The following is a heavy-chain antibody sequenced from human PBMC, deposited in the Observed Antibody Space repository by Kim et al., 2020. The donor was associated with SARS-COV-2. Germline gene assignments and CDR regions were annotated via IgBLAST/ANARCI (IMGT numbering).Heavy chain of an antibody. D-gene: IGHD3-16*01. J-gene: IGHJ4*02. V-gene: IGHV4-4*07. CDR3: ARALGGYYFDY. Sequence: NTNPSLKSRVTMSVDTSKNQFSLRVNAVTAADTAVYYCARALGGYYFDYWGQGTLVTVSS.